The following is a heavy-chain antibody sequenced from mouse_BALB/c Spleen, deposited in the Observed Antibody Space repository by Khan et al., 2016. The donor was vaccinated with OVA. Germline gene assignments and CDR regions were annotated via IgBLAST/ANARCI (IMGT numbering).Heavy chain of an antibody. CDR2: ISSGGNYT. V-gene: IGHV5-9-3*01. CDR1: GFTFSSYA. Sequence: EVHLVESGGGLLQPGGSLKLSCAASGFTFSSYAMSWVRQTPEKRLEWVATISSGGNYTYYPASVKGRFPISRDNARNTLYLQMSSLRSEDTAMYYCARPPITTVVATSYWFFDVWGAGTTVTVSS. D-gene: IGHD1-1*01. J-gene: IGHJ1*01. CDR3: ARPPITTVVATSYWFFDV.